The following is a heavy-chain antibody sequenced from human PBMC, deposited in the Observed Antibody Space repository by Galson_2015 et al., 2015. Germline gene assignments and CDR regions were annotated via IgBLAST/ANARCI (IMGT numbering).Heavy chain of an antibody. V-gene: IGHV4-59*09. CDR3: ARGDTSGEIFYHYAMDA. J-gene: IGHJ6*02. Sequence: YNPSLKSRVTLSFDTSKRQFSLNLKSVSAADAAVYFCARGDTSGEIFYHYAMDAWGQGTTVTVSS. D-gene: IGHD7-27*01.